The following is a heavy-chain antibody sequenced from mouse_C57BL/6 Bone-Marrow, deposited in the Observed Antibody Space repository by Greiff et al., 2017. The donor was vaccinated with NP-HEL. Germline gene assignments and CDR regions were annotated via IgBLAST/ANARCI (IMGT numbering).Heavy chain of an antibody. J-gene: IGHJ2*01. Sequence: EVQLVESGGGLVQPKGSLKLSCAASGFSFNTYAMNWVRQAPGKGLEWVARIRSKSNNYATYYADSVKDRFTISRDDSESMLYLQMNNLKTEDTAMYYCVRQGTTVTPYYFDYWGQGTTLTVSS. D-gene: IGHD1-1*01. CDR2: IRSKSNNYAT. V-gene: IGHV10-1*01. CDR1: GFSFNTYA. CDR3: VRQGTTVTPYYFDY.